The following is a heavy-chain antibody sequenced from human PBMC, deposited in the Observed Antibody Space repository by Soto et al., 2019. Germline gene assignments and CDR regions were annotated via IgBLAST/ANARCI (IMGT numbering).Heavy chain of an antibody. D-gene: IGHD6-19*01. J-gene: IGHJ1*01. CDR1: GFSFFSYS. CDR2: INAGNGNT. Sequence: ASVKVSCKASGFSFFSYSIHWVRQAPGQRLEWMGWINAGNGNTKYSQRCQGRISITKDTSTTTAYMHLSSLRSEDTAVYYCVRGEYSSGWFATFPFWAQGTLVTVSS. V-gene: IGHV1-3*01. CDR3: VRGEYSSGWFATFPF.